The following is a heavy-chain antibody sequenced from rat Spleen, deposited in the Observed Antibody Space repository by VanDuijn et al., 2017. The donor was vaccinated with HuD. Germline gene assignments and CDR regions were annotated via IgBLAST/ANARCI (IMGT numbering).Heavy chain of an antibody. J-gene: IGHJ2*01. CDR2: ISTGGGTT. CDR3: ATDRGDY. V-gene: IGHV5S23*01. CDR1: GFTFTDYN. D-gene: IGHD1-4*01. Sequence: EVQLVESDGGLVQPGRSLKLSCAASGFTFTDYNMAWVRQAPKKGLEWVASISTGGGTTYYRDSVKGRFTISRDTAQNILYLQMNSPRSEDTATYYCATDRGDYWGQGVMVTVSS.